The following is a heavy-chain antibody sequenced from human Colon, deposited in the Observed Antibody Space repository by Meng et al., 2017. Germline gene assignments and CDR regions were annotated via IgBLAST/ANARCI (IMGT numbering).Heavy chain of an antibody. CDR3: AKRFDCSGASCSFDY. CDR1: EFTFRNYA. CDR2: ISGDGGRT. V-gene: IGHV3-23*01. D-gene: IGHD2-15*01. J-gene: IGHJ4*02. Sequence: GESLKISCAASEFTFRNYAMSWVRQAPGKGLEWVSLISGDGGRTYYADSVKGRFTISRDNSKNTLYLQMNSLRAEDTAVYYCAKRFDCSGASCSFDYWGQGTLVTVSS.